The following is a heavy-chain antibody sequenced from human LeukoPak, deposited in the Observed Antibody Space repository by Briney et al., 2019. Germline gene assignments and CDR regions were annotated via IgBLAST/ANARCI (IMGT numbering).Heavy chain of an antibody. CDR1: GFTFSSYA. CDR3: AKDGHYYDSSGYYHYGELDLYYFDY. D-gene: IGHD3-22*01. CDR2: ISGGGGTT. J-gene: IGHJ4*02. V-gene: IGHV3-23*01. Sequence: GGSLRLSCAASGFTFSSYALSWVRQAPGKGLEWVSGISGGGGTTYYADSAKGRFTISRDNSKNTLYLQMNSLRAEDTALYYCAKDGHYYDSSGYYHYGELDLYYFDYWGQGTLVTVSS.